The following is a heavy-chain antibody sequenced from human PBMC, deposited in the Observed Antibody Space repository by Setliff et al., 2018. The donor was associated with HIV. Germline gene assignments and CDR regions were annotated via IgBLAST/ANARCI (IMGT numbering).Heavy chain of an antibody. Sequence: GASVKVSCKASRSTFNSHTINWVRQAPGQGLEWMGRIIPILGIANYAQKFQGRVTMTTDTSTSTAYMELRSLRSDDTALYYCAGSILTGYYTFGADYWGQGTLVTVSS. V-gene: IGHV1-69*02. J-gene: IGHJ4*02. D-gene: IGHD3-9*01. CDR3: AGSILTGYYTFGADY. CDR2: IIPILGIA. CDR1: RSTFNSHT.